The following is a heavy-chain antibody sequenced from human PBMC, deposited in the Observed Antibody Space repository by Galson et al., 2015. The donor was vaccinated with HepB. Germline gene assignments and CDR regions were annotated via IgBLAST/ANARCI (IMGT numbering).Heavy chain of an antibody. D-gene: IGHD6-19*01. CDR3: ATRRRGSGWHRVGVEDY. CDR2: FDPEDGET. J-gene: IGHJ4*02. Sequence: SVKVSCKVSGYTLTELPMHWVRQAPGKGLEWMGGFDPEDGETIYAQKFQGRVTMTEDTSTDTAYMELSSLRSEDTAVYYCATRRRGSGWHRVGVEDYWGQGTLVTVSS. V-gene: IGHV1-24*01. CDR1: GYTLTELP.